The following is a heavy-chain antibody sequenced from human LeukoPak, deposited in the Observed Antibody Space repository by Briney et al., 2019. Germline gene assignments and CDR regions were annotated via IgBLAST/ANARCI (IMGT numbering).Heavy chain of an antibody. CDR2: IKQDGSEK. Sequence: GGSLRLSCAASGFTFSSYWMSWVRQAPGKGLEWVANIKQDGSEKYYVDSVKGRFTISRDNAKNSLYLQMISLRAEDTAVYYCARDLRLPYYYGVDVWGQGTTVTVSS. J-gene: IGHJ6*02. CDR1: GFTFSSYW. CDR3: ARDLRLPYYYGVDV. V-gene: IGHV3-7*01.